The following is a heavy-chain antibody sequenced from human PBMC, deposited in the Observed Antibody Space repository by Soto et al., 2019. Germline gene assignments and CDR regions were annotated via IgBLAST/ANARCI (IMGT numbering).Heavy chain of an antibody. V-gene: IGHV3-23*01. D-gene: IGHD6-19*01. CDR2: ISGSGGST. J-gene: IGHJ5*02. CDR1: GFTFSSYA. Sequence: GGSLRLSCAASGFTFSSYAMSWVRQAPGKGLEWVSAISGSGGSTYYADSVKGRFTISRDNSKNTLYLQMNSLRAEDTAVYYCAKFQPGIAVARPNWFDPWGQGTLVTVSS. CDR3: AKFQPGIAVARPNWFDP.